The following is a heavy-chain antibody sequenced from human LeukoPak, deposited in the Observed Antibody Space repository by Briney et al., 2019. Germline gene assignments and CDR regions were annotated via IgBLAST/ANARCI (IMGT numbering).Heavy chain of an antibody. V-gene: IGHV1-18*01. J-gene: IGHJ6*02. CDR3: ARDSWNSRNYYYYGMDV. CDR2: IGAYNGNT. D-gene: IGHD1-7*01. Sequence: ASVKVSCKASGYTFTSYGISWVRQAPGQGLEWMGWIGAYNGNTNYAQKLQGRVTMTTDTSTSTAYMELRSLRSDDTAVYYCARDSWNSRNYYYYGMDVWGQGTTVTVSS. CDR1: GYTFTSYG.